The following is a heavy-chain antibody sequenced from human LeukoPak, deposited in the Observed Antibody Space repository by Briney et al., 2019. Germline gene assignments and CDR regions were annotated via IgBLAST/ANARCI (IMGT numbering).Heavy chain of an antibody. CDR2: IRQDGSQK. D-gene: IGHD3-10*01. CDR1: GFTVSSNY. J-gene: IGHJ4*02. Sequence: GGSLRLSCAASGFTVSSNYMSWVRQAPGKGLEWVATIRQDGSQKYYVDSVKGRFTISRDNAKNSLYLQMNSLRVEDTAIYYCAKVAHYYYGSESYYFFEHWGQGTPVTASS. V-gene: IGHV3-7*01. CDR3: AKVAHYYYGSESYYFFEH.